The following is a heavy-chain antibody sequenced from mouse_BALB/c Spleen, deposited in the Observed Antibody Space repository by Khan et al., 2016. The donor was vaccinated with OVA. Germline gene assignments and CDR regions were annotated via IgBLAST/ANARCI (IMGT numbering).Heavy chain of an antibody. V-gene: IGHV3-2*02. Sequence: EVQLQESGPGLVKPSQSLSLTCTVTGYSITRDYAWNWIRQFPGNKLEWMGYISNSGSTSYNPSLKSRISLTRDTSKNQFFLQLNSVTTEDTAEYDCESELGRYYAMDYWGQGTSVTVSS. CDR3: ESELGRYYAMDY. CDR2: ISNSGST. D-gene: IGHD4-1*01. J-gene: IGHJ4*01. CDR1: GYSITRDYA.